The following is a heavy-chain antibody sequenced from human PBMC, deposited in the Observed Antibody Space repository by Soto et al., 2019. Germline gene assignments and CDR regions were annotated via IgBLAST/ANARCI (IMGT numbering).Heavy chain of an antibody. V-gene: IGHV4-39*01. CDR3: ARHLDYDYIWGSYRVAFDY. D-gene: IGHD3-16*02. CDR2: IYYSGST. CDR1: GGSISSSSYY. Sequence: SETLSLTCTVSGGSISSSSYYWGWIRQPPGKGLEWIGSIYYSGSTYYNPSLKSRVTISVDTSKNQFSLKLSSVTAADTAVYYCARHLDYDYIWGSYRVAFDYWGQGTLVTVSS. J-gene: IGHJ4*02.